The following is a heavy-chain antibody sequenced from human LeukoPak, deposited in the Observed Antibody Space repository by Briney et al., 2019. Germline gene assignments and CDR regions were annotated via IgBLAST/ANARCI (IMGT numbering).Heavy chain of an antibody. V-gene: IGHV3-53*01. CDR1: GLFFSSNY. CDR3: ARDQPRRGPGNHDY. D-gene: IGHD1-26*01. Sequence: GGSLRLSCAASGLFFSSNYMSWVRQAPGKGREWVSIIYGDGSTYYADSMKGRFTISRDNSKNTLYLQMNSLRVEDTAVYYCARDQPRRGPGNHDYWGQGTLVTVSS. CDR2: IYGDGST. J-gene: IGHJ4*02.